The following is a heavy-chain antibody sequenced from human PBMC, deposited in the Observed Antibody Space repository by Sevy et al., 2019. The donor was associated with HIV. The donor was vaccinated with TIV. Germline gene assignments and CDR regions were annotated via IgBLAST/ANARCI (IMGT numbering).Heavy chain of an antibody. Sequence: SETLSLTCSVSGGSIVSSSYYWNWIRQPPGKGLEWIGSIYYNGHTYYNPSLKCRLTISIDTSKNQFYLTLSSVTAADTSIYYCARSAAGHEYYYGLDVWGQGATVTVSS. J-gene: IGHJ6*02. CDR3: ARSAAGHEYYYGLDV. CDR1: GGSIVSSSYY. D-gene: IGHD6-13*01. V-gene: IGHV4-39*01. CDR2: IYYNGHT.